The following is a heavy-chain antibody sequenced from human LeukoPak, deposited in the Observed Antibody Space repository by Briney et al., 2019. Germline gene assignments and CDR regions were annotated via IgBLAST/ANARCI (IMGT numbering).Heavy chain of an antibody. CDR2: ISYDGSNT. Sequence: GGSLRLSCAASGFTFSSYAMHWVRQAPGKGLEWVALISYDGSNTYYGDSVKGRFTISRDNSKDTPSLQMNSLRAEDTAVYYCARGYDTLTGYYTASGYWGQGTLVTVSS. CDR1: GFTFSSYA. V-gene: IGHV3-30*04. D-gene: IGHD3-9*01. CDR3: ARGYDTLTGYYTASGY. J-gene: IGHJ4*02.